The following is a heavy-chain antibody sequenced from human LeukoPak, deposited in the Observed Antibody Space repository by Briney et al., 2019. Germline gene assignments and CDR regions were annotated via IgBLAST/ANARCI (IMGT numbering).Heavy chain of an antibody. D-gene: IGHD3-3*01. CDR3: ARTTYYDFWSGYYFDY. Sequence: SETLSLTCTVSGGSISSGGYYWSWIRQPPGKGLEWIGYIYHSGSTYYNPSLKSRVTISVDRSKNQFSLKLSSVTAADTAVYYCARTTYYDFWSGYYFDYWGQGTLVTVPS. V-gene: IGHV4-30-2*01. CDR1: GGSISSGGYY. CDR2: IYHSGST. J-gene: IGHJ4*02.